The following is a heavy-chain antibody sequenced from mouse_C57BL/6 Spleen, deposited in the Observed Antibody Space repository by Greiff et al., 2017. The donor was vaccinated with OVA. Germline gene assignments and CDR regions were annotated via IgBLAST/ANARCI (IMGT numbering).Heavy chain of an antibody. J-gene: IGHJ4*01. CDR3: ARYNYYGSSYYAMDY. V-gene: IGHV7-3*01. CDR1: GFTFTDYY. CDR2: NRNKANGYTT. Sequence: EVQGVESGGGLVQPGGSLSLSCAASGFTFTDYYMSWVRQPPGKALEWLGFNRNKANGYTTEYSASGKGRFTISRDNSQSILYLQMNALRAEDSATYYCARYNYYGSSYYAMDYWGQGTSVTVAS. D-gene: IGHD1-1*01.